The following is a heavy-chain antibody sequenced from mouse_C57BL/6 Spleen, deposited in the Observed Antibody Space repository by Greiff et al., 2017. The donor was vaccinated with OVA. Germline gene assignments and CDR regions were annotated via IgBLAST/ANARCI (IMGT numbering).Heavy chain of an antibody. D-gene: IGHD2-10*01. J-gene: IGHJ4*01. Sequence: VQVVESGPGLVQPSQSLSITCTVSGFSLTSYGVHWVRQSPGKGLEWLGVIWSGGSTDYNAAFISRLSISKDNSKSQVFFKMNSLQADDTAIYYCARNPSYDYYAMDYWGQGTSVTVSS. CDR3: ARNPSYDYYAMDY. CDR1: GFSLTSYG. V-gene: IGHV2-2*01. CDR2: IWSGGST.